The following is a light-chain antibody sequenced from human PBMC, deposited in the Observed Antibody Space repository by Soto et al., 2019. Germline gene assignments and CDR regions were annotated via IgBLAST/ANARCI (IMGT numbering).Light chain of an antibody. CDR3: QHYAGSTMYT. J-gene: IGKJ2*01. Sequence: IVLTQSPGTLSLSPGERAALSCRASQSVSSSSLAWYQQKFGQAPRLLIYGASSRATGIPDRFSGSGSGTDFTLTISRLEPEDFAVYYCQHYAGSTMYTFGQGTKLEIK. CDR2: GAS. V-gene: IGKV3-20*01. CDR1: QSVSSSS.